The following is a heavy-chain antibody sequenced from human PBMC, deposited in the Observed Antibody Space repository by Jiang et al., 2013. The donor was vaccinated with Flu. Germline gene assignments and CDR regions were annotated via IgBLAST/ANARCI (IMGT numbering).Heavy chain of an antibody. Sequence: GAEVKKPGESLRISCKGSGYNFTSYWISWVRQMPGKGLEWMGRIDPSDSYTNYSPSFQGHVTVSADKSISTAYLQWNNLKASDTAMYYCARRGRGSSLPIDYWGQGTLVTVSS. V-gene: IGHV5-10-1*01. CDR2: IDPSDSYT. CDR1: GYNFTSYW. D-gene: IGHD3-10*01. CDR3: ARRGRGSSLPIDY. J-gene: IGHJ4*02.